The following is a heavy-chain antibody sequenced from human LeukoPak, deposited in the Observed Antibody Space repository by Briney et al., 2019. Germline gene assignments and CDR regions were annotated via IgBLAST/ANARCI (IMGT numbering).Heavy chain of an antibody. Sequence: SETLSLTCTVSGGSISSYYWSWIRQPPGKGLEWIGYIYYSGSINYNPSLKSRVTISVDTSKNQFSLKLSSVTAADTAVYYCASIAVAGTGGDYWGQGTLVTVSS. V-gene: IGHV4-59*08. CDR1: GGSISSYY. CDR3: ASIAVAGTGGDY. D-gene: IGHD6-19*01. J-gene: IGHJ4*02. CDR2: IYYSGSI.